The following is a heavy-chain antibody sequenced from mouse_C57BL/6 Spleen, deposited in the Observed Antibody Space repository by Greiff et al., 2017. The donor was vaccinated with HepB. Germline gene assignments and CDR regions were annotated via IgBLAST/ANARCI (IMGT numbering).Heavy chain of an antibody. CDR2: IHPNSGST. CDR1: GYTFTSYW. CDR3: ARENYAYYGNYEGAMDY. J-gene: IGHJ4*01. Sequence: QVQLQQPGAELVKPGASVKLSCKASGYTFTSYWMHWVKQRPGQGLEWIGMIHPNSGSTNYNEKFKSKATLTVDKSSSTAYMQLSSLTSEDSAVYYGARENYAYYGNYEGAMDYWGQGTSVTVSS. D-gene: IGHD2-10*01. V-gene: IGHV1-64*01.